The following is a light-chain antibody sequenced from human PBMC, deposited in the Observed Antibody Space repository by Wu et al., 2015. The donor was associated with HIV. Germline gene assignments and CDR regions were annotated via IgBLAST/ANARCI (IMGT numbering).Light chain of an antibody. J-gene: IGKJ3*01. CDR3: QQGRDWPLT. Sequence: EIVMTQSPATLSVSPGERATLSCRASQSVSSNLAWYQQKPGQAPRLLIYGASTRATGIPARFSGSGSGTDFTLTISSLESEDSAIYYCQQGRDWPLTLGPGTKVEIK. V-gene: IGKV3-15*01. CDR1: QSVSSN. CDR2: GAS.